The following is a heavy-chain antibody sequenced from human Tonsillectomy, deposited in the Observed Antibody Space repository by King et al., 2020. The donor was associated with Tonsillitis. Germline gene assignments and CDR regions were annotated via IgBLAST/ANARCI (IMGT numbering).Heavy chain of an antibody. CDR1: GFTFSNAW. CDR3: TTTGYYDSSGYPNY. J-gene: IGHJ4*02. D-gene: IGHD3-22*01. CDR2: IKSKADGGTI. V-gene: IGHV3-15*01. Sequence: VQLVESGGGLVKPGGSLRLSCAASGFTFSNAWMSWVRQAPGKGLEWVGRIKSKADGGTIDYAAPVKGRFTISRDDSKNTLYLQMNSRKTEDPAVYYCTTTGYYDSSGYPNYWGQGTLVTVSS.